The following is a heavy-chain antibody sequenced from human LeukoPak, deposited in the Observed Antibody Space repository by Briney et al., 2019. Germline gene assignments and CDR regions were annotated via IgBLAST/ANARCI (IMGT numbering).Heavy chain of an antibody. CDR1: GFTFSSYS. CDR2: ISSSSSYI. J-gene: IGHJ4*02. V-gene: IGHV3-21*01. Sequence: GGSLRLSCAASGFTFSSYSMNWVRQAPGKGLEWVSSISSSSSYIYYADSVKGRFTISRDNAKNSLYLQMNSLRAEDTAVYYCASSLWFGEFNFDYWGQGTLVTVSS. CDR3: ASSLWFGEFNFDY. D-gene: IGHD3-10*01.